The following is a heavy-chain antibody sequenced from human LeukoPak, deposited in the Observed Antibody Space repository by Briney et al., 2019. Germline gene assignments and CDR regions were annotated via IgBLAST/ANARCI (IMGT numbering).Heavy chain of an antibody. Sequence: GGSLRLSCAASGFTFSSYGMHWVRQAPGKGLEWVAFIRYDGSNKYYADSVKGRFTISRDNPKNTLYLQMNSLRAEDTAVYYCARRAGGYSHPYDYWGQGILVTVSS. CDR3: ARRAGGYSHPYDY. D-gene: IGHD4-23*01. V-gene: IGHV3-30*02. CDR2: IRYDGSNK. J-gene: IGHJ4*02. CDR1: GFTFSSYG.